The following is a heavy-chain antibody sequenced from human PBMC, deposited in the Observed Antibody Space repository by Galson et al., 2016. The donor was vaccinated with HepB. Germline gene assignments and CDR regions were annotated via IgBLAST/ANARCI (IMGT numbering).Heavy chain of an antibody. CDR1: GFTVSNNY. D-gene: IGHD2-2*02. CDR2: IYSTGST. Sequence: SLRLSCAASGFTVSNNYMTWVRQAPGKGLEWVSVIYSTGSTKYADSVKGRFTISRDSSKNTLYLQMNSLRPEDTAVYYCAKDLQVPAAIEGMDVWGQGTTVTVSS. V-gene: IGHV3-66*03. J-gene: IGHJ6*02. CDR3: AKDLQVPAAIEGMDV.